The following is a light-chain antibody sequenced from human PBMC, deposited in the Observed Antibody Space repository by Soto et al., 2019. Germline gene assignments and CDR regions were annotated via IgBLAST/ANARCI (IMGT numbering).Light chain of an antibody. J-gene: IGKJ4*01. Sequence: DIQMTQSPSSLSASVGDRVTITCRTSQIINNYLNWYQQKPGRAPKLLIYAAYNLQSGVPSRFSGSGSGTDFTLAISALQPDDFATYFCQQTYSIPLTFGGGTKVDIK. CDR3: QQTYSIPLT. CDR1: QIINNY. V-gene: IGKV1-39*01. CDR2: AAY.